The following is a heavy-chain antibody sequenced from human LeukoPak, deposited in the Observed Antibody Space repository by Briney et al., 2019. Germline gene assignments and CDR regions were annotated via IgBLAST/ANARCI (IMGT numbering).Heavy chain of an antibody. V-gene: IGHV3-30*02. J-gene: IGHJ4*02. CDR1: GFTFSSYG. CDR3: TKDLGDWTALQIDY. Sequence: GGSLRLSCAASGFTFSSYGMHWVRQAPGKGLEWVAFIRYDGSNKYYADSVKGRFTISRDNFKNTLYLQMNSLRAEDTAIYYCTKDLGDWTALQIDYWGQGTLVTVSS. D-gene: IGHD3-16*01. CDR2: IRYDGSNK.